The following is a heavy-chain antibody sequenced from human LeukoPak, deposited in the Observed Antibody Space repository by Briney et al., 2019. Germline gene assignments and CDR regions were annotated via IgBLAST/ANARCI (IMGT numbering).Heavy chain of an antibody. V-gene: IGHV3-64*01. CDR3: ARGRRGYSGYDHYYFDY. J-gene: IGHJ4*02. CDR1: GFTFSSYA. D-gene: IGHD5-12*01. Sequence: GGSLRLSCAASGFTFSSYAMHWVRQAPGKGLEYVSAISSNGGSTYYANSVKGRFTISRDNSKNTLYLQMGSLRAEDMAVYYCARGRRGYSGYDHYYFDYWGQGTLVTVSS. CDR2: ISSNGGST.